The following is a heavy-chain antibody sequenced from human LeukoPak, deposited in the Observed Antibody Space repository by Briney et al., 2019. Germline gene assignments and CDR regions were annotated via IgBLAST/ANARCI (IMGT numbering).Heavy chain of an antibody. CDR3: AKDNPPGYYYDSSGYYYYGMNV. Sequence: GGSLRLSCAASGFAFNDYVMTWVRQAPGKGLEWVSAISGSGGSTYYADSVKGRFTISRDNSKNTLYLQMNSLRAEDTAVYYCAKDNPPGYYYDSSGYYYYGMNVWGQGTTVTVSS. D-gene: IGHD3-22*01. V-gene: IGHV3-23*01. CDR2: ISGSGGST. CDR1: GFAFNDYV. J-gene: IGHJ6*02.